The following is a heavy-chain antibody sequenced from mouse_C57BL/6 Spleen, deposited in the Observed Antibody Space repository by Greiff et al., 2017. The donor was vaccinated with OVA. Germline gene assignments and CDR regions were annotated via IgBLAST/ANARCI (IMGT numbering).Heavy chain of an antibody. CDR1: GYTFTSYW. D-gene: IGHD3-2*02. Sequence: QVQLQQPGAELVMPGASVKLSCTASGYTFTSYWMHWVKQRPGQGLEWIGEIDPSDSYTNYNQKFKGKSTFTVDKSSSTAYMQLSSLTSDDSAVKYWARGSSGYRAMDYWGQGTSVTVSS. V-gene: IGHV1-69*01. J-gene: IGHJ4*01. CDR3: ARGSSGYRAMDY. CDR2: IDPSDSYT.